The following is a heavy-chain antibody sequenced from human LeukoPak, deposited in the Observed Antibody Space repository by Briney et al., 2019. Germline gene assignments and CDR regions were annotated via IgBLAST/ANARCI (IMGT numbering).Heavy chain of an antibody. CDR1: GFTFSSYA. CDR2: ISYDGSNK. D-gene: IGHD6-19*01. J-gene: IGHJ4*02. CDR3: ARAGPGGAYSSGWYFDY. V-gene: IGHV3-30*04. Sequence: GGSLRLSCAASGFTFSSYAMHWVRQAPGKGLEWVAVISYDGSNKYYADSVKGRFTISRDNSKNTLYLQMNSLRAEDTAVYYCARAGPGGAYSSGWYFDYWGQGTLVTVSS.